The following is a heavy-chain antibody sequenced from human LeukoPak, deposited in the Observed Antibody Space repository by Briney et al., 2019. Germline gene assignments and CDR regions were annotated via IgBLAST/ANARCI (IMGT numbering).Heavy chain of an antibody. Sequence: PSETLSLTCPVSGGSISSYYWSWIRQPPGKGLEWIGYIYYSGSTNYNPSLKSRVTISVDTSKNQFSLKLSSVTAADTAVYYCARDYGYDFWSGRYYYYGMDVWGQGTTVTVSS. D-gene: IGHD3-3*01. J-gene: IGHJ6*02. V-gene: IGHV4-59*01. CDR2: IYYSGST. CDR3: ARDYGYDFWSGRYYYYGMDV. CDR1: GGSISSYY.